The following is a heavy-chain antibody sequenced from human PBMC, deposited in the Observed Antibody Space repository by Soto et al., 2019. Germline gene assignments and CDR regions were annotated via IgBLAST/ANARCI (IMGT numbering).Heavy chain of an antibody. J-gene: IGHJ4*02. D-gene: IGHD6-19*01. Sequence: QVQLVQSGAEVKKPGASVKVSCKASGYTFTSYDINWVGKATGQGLEWLGWMNPNRGNTGYAQKLQGSVTMTRNTSISTAYMELSSLRSEDTAVYYCAREYSSGWSKDWGQGTLVTVSS. CDR1: GYTFTSYD. V-gene: IGHV1-8*01. CDR2: MNPNRGNT. CDR3: AREYSSGWSKD.